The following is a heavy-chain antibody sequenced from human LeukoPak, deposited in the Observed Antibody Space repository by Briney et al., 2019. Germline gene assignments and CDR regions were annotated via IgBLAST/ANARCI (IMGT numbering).Heavy chain of an antibody. Sequence: SQTLSLTCVISGDSVPSNSAAGNWIRQSPSRGLEWLGRTYYRSKWYNDYAVSVKSRITINPDPSKNEFSLQLNSATPEDTALYYCARSCSGGSCHSLDHWGQGTLVTVSS. D-gene: IGHD2-15*01. CDR1: GDSVPSNSAA. V-gene: IGHV6-1*01. CDR2: TYYRSKWYN. J-gene: IGHJ4*02. CDR3: ARSCSGGSCHSLDH.